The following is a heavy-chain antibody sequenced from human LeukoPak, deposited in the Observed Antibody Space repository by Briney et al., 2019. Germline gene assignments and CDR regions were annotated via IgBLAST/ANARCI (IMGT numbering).Heavy chain of an antibody. D-gene: IGHD6-19*01. CDR3: ASSPPYSSGWRPFDY. CDR2: IKQDGSEK. V-gene: IGHV3-7*01. Sequence: GGSLRPSCAASGFTFSSYWMSWVRQAPGKGLEWVANIKQDGSEKYYVDSVKGRFTISRDNAKNSLYLQMNSLRAEDTAVYYCASSPPYSSGWRPFDYWGQGTLVTVSS. J-gene: IGHJ4*02. CDR1: GFTFSSYW.